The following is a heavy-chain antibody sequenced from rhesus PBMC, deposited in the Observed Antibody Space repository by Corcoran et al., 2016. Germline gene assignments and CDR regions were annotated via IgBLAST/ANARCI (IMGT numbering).Heavy chain of an antibody. Sequence: QVQLQESGPGVVKPSETLSLTCAVSGGSISDSYRWSWIRQPPGKGLEWMGYFYGSGTSTNSNPSLRSRGTLSVDTSKTQLSLKLSSVSTADTAVYYCAREGRRYSNYFDYWGQGVLVTVSS. CDR1: GGSISDSYR. D-gene: IGHD5-24*01. V-gene: IGHV4S10*01. CDR2: FYGSGTST. J-gene: IGHJ4*01. CDR3: AREGRRYSNYFDY.